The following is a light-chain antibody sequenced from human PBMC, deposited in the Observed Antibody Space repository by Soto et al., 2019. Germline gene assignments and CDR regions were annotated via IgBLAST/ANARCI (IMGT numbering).Light chain of an antibody. CDR1: QNIRGW. Sequence: DIRMTQSPSTLSTSVGDRVTITCRASQNIRGWLAWYQQKPGKAPKLLIYDASTLESGVPSRFSGSGSGTEFTLTISSLKPDDFATYYCQQYNSYSWTFGQGPTVAIK. J-gene: IGKJ1*01. CDR2: DAS. CDR3: QQYNSYSWT. V-gene: IGKV1-5*01.